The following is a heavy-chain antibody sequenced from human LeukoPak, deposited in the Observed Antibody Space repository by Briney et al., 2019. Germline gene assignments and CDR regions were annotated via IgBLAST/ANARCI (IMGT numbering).Heavy chain of an antibody. CDR1: GFTFDNYA. V-gene: IGHV3-23*01. CDR2: ISGSGDGT. CDR3: ARDLGFWSGRGDY. J-gene: IGHJ4*02. D-gene: IGHD3-3*01. Sequence: GGSLRLSCTASGFTFDNYAMIWVRQAPGKGLGWVSVISGSGDGTDSADSVKGRFTISRDNSKNTLYLQMNSLRAEDTAVYYCARDLGFWSGRGDYWGQGTLVTVSS.